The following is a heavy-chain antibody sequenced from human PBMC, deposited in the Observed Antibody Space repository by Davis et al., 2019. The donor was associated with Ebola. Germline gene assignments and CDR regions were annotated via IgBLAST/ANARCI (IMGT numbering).Heavy chain of an antibody. J-gene: IGHJ4*02. V-gene: IGHV3-74*01. Sequence: GESLKISCAASGFTFSSYWMHWVRQAPRKGLVWVSRINSDGSSTSYADSVKGRFTISRDNAKNTLYLQMNSLRAEDTAVYYCARGGLGMDYWGQGTLVTVSS. CDR2: INSDGSST. CDR1: GFTFSSYW. CDR3: ARGGLGMDY. D-gene: IGHD7-27*01.